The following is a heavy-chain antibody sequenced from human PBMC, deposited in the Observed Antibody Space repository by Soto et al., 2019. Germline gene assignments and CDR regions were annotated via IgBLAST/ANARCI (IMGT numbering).Heavy chain of an antibody. J-gene: IGHJ3*02. CDR3: ARGVGATQFDI. Sequence: GESLKISCKGSGYSFTTYWIGWVRQMPGKGLEWMGIIYAGDSDTRYSPSFQGQVTISADKSISTAYLQVNSLRAEDTAVYYCARGVGATQFDIWGQGTMVTRLL. D-gene: IGHD1-26*01. V-gene: IGHV5-51*01. CDR1: GYSFTTYW. CDR2: IYAGDSDT.